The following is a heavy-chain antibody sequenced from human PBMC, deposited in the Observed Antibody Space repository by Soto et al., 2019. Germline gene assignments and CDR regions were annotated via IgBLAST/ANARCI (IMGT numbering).Heavy chain of an antibody. D-gene: IGHD6-6*01. CDR1: GFIFSSHW. Sequence: EVQLEESGGGLVQPGGSLRLSCEASGFIFSSHWMHWVRQSAEKGLVWVSRINSDGSSTAYADSAKGRFTISRDNAKNTLYLQMNSLRVEDTAVYYCARARPDISNPTDHPMFDYWGQGTQVTVSS. V-gene: IGHV3-74*01. CDR2: INSDGSST. CDR3: ARARPDISNPTDHPMFDY. J-gene: IGHJ4*02.